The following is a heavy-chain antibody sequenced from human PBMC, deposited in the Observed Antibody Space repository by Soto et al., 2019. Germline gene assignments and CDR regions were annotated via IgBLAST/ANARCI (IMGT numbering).Heavy chain of an antibody. V-gene: IGHV3-23*01. CDR3: AKDRGGGGNEIDQ. J-gene: IGHJ4*02. CDR1: GFTFSSSA. Sequence: EVQLLESGGGLVQPGGSLRLSCAASGFTFSSSAMSWVRQAPGEGLEWVATISPSGDKTYQGDSAKGRFTISRDNSKNTLYLRMNSLRGDDTAVYYCAKDRGGGGNEIDQWGQGALVTVSS. D-gene: IGHD3-16*01. CDR2: ISPSGDKT.